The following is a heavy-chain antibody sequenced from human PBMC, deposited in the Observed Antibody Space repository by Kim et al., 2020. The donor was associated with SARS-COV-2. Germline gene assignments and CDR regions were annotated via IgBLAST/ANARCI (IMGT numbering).Heavy chain of an antibody. CDR3: ASSSLYSQPPDY. D-gene: IGHD4-4*01. Sequence: GGSLRLSCAASGFTFSDHYMDWVRQAPGKGLEWVGRTRNKANSYTTEYAASVKGRFTISRDDSKNTLYLQMNSLKTEDTAVYYCASSSLYSQPPDYWGQG. CDR1: GFTFSDHY. V-gene: IGHV3-72*01. J-gene: IGHJ4*02. CDR2: TRNKANSYTT.